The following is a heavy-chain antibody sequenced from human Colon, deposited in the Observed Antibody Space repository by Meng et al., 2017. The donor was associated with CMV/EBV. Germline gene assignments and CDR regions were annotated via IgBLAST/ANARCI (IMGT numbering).Heavy chain of an antibody. J-gene: IGHJ4*02. CDR1: GGSFTNYY. Sequence: QGHLQQWGAGLLKPSETPSLPCALYGGSFTNYYWSWIRQPPGKGLEWIAEINHSGTTYYNPSLKSRVTLSLDSSTDQFSLKLSSVTAADAAIYYCARGWVRDRSSLHFDYWGQGTLVTVSS. CDR3: ARGWVRDRSSLHFDY. D-gene: IGHD6-6*01. V-gene: IGHV4-34*01. CDR2: INHSGTT.